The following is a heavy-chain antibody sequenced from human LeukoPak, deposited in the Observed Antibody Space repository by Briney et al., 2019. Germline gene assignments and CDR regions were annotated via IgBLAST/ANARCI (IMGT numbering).Heavy chain of an antibody. Sequence: PSETLSLTCTVSGGSISSSSYYWGWIRQPPGKGLEWIGRIYYSGRTYYNPSHKSRVTISVDTSKNQSSLKLSSVTAADTAVYYCARHWDVWGKGTTVTVSS. J-gene: IGHJ6*04. CDR1: GGSISSSSYY. CDR3: ARHWDV. CDR2: IYYSGRT. V-gene: IGHV4-39*01.